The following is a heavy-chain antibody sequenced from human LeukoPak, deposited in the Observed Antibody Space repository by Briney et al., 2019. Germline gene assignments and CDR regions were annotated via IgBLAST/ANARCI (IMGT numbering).Heavy chain of an antibody. V-gene: IGHV4-39*01. D-gene: IGHD1-26*01. CDR1: GGSISELSYY. CDR3: ARQGVVGATGFDF. J-gene: IGHJ4*02. Sequence: PSETLSLTCSVSGGSISELSYYWGWIRQPPGKGLEWIGNIYYSGSAYNNPSLESRVVISVDTSRNQFSLKLTSVTATDTAAYYCARQGVVGATGFDFWGQGILVTVSS. CDR2: IYYSGSA.